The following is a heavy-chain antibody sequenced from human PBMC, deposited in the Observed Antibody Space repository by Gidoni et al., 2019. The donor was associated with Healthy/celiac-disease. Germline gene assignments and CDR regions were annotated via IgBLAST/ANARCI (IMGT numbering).Heavy chain of an antibody. Sequence: QLQLQESGPGPVKPSGTLSLTCAVSGGSLSSRNCWSWVRQPPGQGLEWIGESYHSGSTNYNPSLKSRVTISVDKSKNQFSLKLSSVTAADTAVYYCARLGGVAARKVWVTPHIDYWGQGTLVTVSS. CDR1: GGSLSSRNC. CDR2: SYHSGST. V-gene: IGHV4-4*02. D-gene: IGHD6-6*01. CDR3: ARLGGVAARKVWVTPHIDY. J-gene: IGHJ4*02.